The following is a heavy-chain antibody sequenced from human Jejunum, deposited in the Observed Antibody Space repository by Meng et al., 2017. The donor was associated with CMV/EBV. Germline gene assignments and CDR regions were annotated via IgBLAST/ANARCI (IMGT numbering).Heavy chain of an antibody. D-gene: IGHD4-11*01. CDR1: DYY. J-gene: IGHJ6*02. Sequence: DYYIIWGRQAPGKGLEWMGWFNPNSPASNHAQRFQGRVTMSRDTASSTVYMELSRLTSDDTAVYYCARDLKGTTITTNGLYGMDVWGQGTTVTVSS. V-gene: IGHV1-2*02. CDR3: ARDLKGTTITTNGLYGMDV. CDR2: FNPNSPAS.